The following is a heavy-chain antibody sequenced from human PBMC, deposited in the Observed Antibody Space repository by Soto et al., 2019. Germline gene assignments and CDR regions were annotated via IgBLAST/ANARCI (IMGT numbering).Heavy chain of an antibody. D-gene: IGHD4-4*01. CDR2: ISSGSDIM. J-gene: IGHJ4*02. CDR1: GFTFRAYG. V-gene: IGHV3-48*02. CDR3: AKDSCRNTTCAADY. Sequence: EVQLVEAGGGLVQPGGSLRLSCAASGFTFRAYGMNWVRQAPGKGLEWVSYISSGSDIMHYADSVKGRFTISRDNAINSLYLQLNSLRDEDTAVYYCAKDSCRNTTCAADYWGQGTLVTVSS.